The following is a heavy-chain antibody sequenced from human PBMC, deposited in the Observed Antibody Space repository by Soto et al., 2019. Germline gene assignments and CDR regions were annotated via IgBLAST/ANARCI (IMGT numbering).Heavy chain of an antibody. Sequence: ASVKVSCKVSGYTLTELSMHWVRQAPGKGLEWMGGFDPEDGETIYAQKFQGRVTMTEDTSTDTAYMELSSLRSEDTAVYYCATQTQYYYDSSGYSKEFDYWGQGTLVTVSS. V-gene: IGHV1-24*01. CDR1: GYTLTELS. D-gene: IGHD3-22*01. CDR2: FDPEDGET. CDR3: ATQTQYYYDSSGYSKEFDY. J-gene: IGHJ4*02.